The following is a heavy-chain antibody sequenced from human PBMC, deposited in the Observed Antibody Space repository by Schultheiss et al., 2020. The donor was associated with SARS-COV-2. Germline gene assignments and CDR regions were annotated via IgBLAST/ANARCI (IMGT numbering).Heavy chain of an antibody. CDR1: GYTFSTYA. D-gene: IGHD2-15*01. Sequence: SVKVSCKTSGYTFSTYAMHWVRQAPRQRLEWMGGIIPIFGTANYAQKFQGRVTITADESTSTAYMELNSLRFEDTAVYYCAAVEVGWDPLYFDYWGQGTLVTVSS. CDR3: AAVEVGWDPLYFDY. V-gene: IGHV1-69*13. J-gene: IGHJ4*02. CDR2: IIPIFGTA.